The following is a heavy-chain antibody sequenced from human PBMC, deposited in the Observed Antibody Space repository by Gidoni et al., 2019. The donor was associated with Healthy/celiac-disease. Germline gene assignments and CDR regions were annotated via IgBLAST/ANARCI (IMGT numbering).Heavy chain of an antibody. D-gene: IGHD3-10*01. V-gene: IGHV3-15*01. CDR1: GFTFSNAW. CDR3: TTDRGVATMVRGFIVWFDP. CDR2: IKSKTDGGTT. J-gene: IGHJ5*02. Sequence: EVQLVESGGGLVQPGGSLRLSCAASGFTFSNAWMTWVRQAPGKGLEWVGRIKSKTDGGTTDYAAPVKGRFTISRDDSKNTLYLQMNSLKTEDTAVYYCTTDRGVATMVRGFIVWFDPWGQGTLVTVSS.